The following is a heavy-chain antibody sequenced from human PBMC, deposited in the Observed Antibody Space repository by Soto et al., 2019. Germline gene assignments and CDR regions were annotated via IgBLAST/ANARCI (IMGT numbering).Heavy chain of an antibody. CDR3: ARHPTGEVDY. J-gene: IGHJ4*02. CDR1: GGSISSYY. CDR2: IYYSGST. Sequence: QVQLQESGPGLVKPSETLSLTCTVSGGSISSYYWSWIRQPPGKGLEWIGYIYYSGSTNYNPSLKSRVTISVDTSKNQFSLKLSSVTAADTAVYYCARHPTGEVDYWGQGTLVTVSS. D-gene: IGHD7-27*01. V-gene: IGHV4-59*08.